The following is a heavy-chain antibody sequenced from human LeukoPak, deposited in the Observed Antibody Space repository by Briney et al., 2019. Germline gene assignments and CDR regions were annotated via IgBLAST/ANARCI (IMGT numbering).Heavy chain of an antibody. J-gene: IGHJ2*01. CDR3: ARDGRRRDYCDSGSCYWYFDL. CDR2: ISSSSSYI. CDR1: GFSFSSYT. V-gene: IGHV3-21*01. Sequence: GGSLRLCCAASGFSFSSYTMNWVRQAPGKGLEWVSSISSSSSYIYYADSLKGRFTISRDNAKNSLYLQMNSLRAEDAAVYYCARDGRRRDYCDSGSCYWYFDLWGRGTLVTVSS. D-gene: IGHD2-15*01.